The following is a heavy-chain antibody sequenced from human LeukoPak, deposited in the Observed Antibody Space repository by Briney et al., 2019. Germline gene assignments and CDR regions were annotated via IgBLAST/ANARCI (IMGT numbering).Heavy chain of an antibody. J-gene: IGHJ4*02. CDR3: ARDSGLGAQGLTS. CDR1: GYTFTSYA. CDR2: INAGNGNT. Sequence: ASVKVSCKASGYTFTSYAMHWVRQAPGQRLEWMGWINAGNGNTKYSQKFQGRVTITRDTSASTAYMELSSLRSEDTAVYYCARDSGLGAQGLTSWGQGTLVTVSS. D-gene: IGHD2-15*01. V-gene: IGHV1-3*01.